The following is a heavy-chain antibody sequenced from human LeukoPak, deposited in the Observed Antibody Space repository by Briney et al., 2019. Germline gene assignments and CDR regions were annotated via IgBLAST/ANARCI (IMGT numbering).Heavy chain of an antibody. J-gene: IGHJ3*02. Sequence: AGGSLRLSCAASGFTFSSYGMSWVRQAPGKGLEWVSAISGSDSSTYYADSVKGRFTISRDNSKNTLYLQMNSLRAEDTAVYYCAKTLSGYQYDAFDIWGQGTMVTVSS. CDR1: GFTFSSYG. D-gene: IGHD3-22*01. CDR2: ISGSDSST. V-gene: IGHV3-23*01. CDR3: AKTLSGYQYDAFDI.